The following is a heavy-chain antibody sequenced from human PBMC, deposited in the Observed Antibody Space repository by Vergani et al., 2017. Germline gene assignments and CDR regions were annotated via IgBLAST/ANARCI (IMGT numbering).Heavy chain of an antibody. CDR1: GYTFTDHY. CDR2: VDPEDGET. D-gene: IGHD4-17*01. J-gene: IGHJ6*02. Sequence: EVQLVQSGAEVKKPGATMKISCKVSGYTFTDHYMHWVKQAPGKGLEWMGLVDPEDGETIYAEKFKGRVTIAESTSTDTAHLELSSLRSEDTAVYYCATPQTVTTGGMEVWGQGTTVIVSS. CDR3: ATPQTVTTGGMEV. V-gene: IGHV1-69-2*01.